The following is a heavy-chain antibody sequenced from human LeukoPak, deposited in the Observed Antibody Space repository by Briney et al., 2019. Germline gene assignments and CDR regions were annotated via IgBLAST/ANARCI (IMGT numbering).Heavy chain of an antibody. CDR3: GRDSVTVAPAAPDY. CDR2: ISSSSGHI. CDR1: GFTFSGYS. V-gene: IGHV3-21*01. J-gene: IGHJ4*02. Sequence: GGSLRLSCAASGFTFSGYSMNWVRQAPGKGLEWVSSISSSSGHIHYADSVKGRFTISRCNAKNSVYLQMNSLRAEDTAMYFCGRDSVTVAPAAPDYWGQGTLVTVSS. D-gene: IGHD2-2*01.